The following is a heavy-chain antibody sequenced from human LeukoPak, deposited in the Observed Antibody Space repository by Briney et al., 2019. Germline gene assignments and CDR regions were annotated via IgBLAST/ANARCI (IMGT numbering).Heavy chain of an antibody. CDR2: MNPNSGNT. V-gene: IGHV1-8*01. Sequence: ASVKVSCKASGYTFTSYDINWVRQATGQGLEWMGWMNPNSGNTGYAQKFQGRVAMTRNTSISTAYMELSSLRSDDTAVYYCARAPKSGPNMWYFDYWGQGTLVTVSS. D-gene: IGHD5-12*01. CDR1: GYTFTSYD. CDR3: ARAPKSGPNMWYFDY. J-gene: IGHJ4*02.